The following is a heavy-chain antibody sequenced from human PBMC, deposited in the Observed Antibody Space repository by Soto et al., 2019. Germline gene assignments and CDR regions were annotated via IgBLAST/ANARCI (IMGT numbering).Heavy chain of an antibody. J-gene: IGHJ4*02. V-gene: IGHV3-53*01. CDR3: AGDSGRSVIRD. CDR1: GFTVSTNY. CDR2: IYSGGST. D-gene: IGHD6-19*01. Sequence: DVQLVESGGGLIQPGGSLRLSCAASGFTVSTNYMSWVRQAPGKGLEWVSVIYSGGSTFYADSVKGRFTISRDNSKNTLDLQMNSLGTEATAVYYCAGDSGRSVIRDWAQGTLVTVSS.